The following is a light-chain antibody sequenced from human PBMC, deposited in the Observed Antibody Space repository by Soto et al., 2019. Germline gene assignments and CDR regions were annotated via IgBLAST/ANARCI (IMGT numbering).Light chain of an antibody. V-gene: IGKV1-39*01. CDR2: AAS. Sequence: DIQMTQSPSSLSASVGDRVTITCRTSQSIRSSLNWYQQKPGKAPHLLIYAASRLQSGVPSRFSGSGSGTDFTLTISSLQPADFATYYCQQSYSTPFTFGPGTKVDIK. J-gene: IGKJ3*01. CDR3: QQSYSTPFT. CDR1: QSIRSS.